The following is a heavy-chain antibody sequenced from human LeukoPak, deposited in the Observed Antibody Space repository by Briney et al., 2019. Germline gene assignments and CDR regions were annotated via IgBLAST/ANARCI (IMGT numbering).Heavy chain of an antibody. CDR1: GFSFSDHY. CDR3: ARGPGRSGSDY. Sequence: PGGSLRLSCAASGFSFSDHYMTWVRQAPGKGLEWLSYISGSGSDIDYAGSVKGRFIISKDNAKNSLYLQMNSLRAEDTAVYYCARGPGRSGSDYWGQGTLVTVSS. CDR2: ISGSGSDI. V-gene: IGHV3-11*01. D-gene: IGHD6-19*01. J-gene: IGHJ4*02.